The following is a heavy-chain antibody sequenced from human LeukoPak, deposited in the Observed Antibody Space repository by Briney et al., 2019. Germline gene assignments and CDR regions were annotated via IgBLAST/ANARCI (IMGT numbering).Heavy chain of an antibody. CDR3: ARAQAYTGNGMDV. CDR2: TYYRSKWYN. D-gene: IGHD2-21*01. CDR1: GDSVSSNSAV. V-gene: IGHV6-1*01. J-gene: IGHJ6*02. Sequence: SQTLTLTWAISGDSVSSNSAVSNWIRQSPSRGLEWLGRTYYRSKWYNEYAVSVTSRITINPDTSKNQFSLYLNSVAPEDTAVYYCARAQAYTGNGMDVWGQGTTVTVSS.